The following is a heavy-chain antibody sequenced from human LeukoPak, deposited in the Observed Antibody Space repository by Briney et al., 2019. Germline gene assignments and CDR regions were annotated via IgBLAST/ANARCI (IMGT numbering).Heavy chain of an antibody. V-gene: IGHV1-69*04. CDR1: GGTFSSYA. D-gene: IGHD1-26*01. CDR2: IIPILGIA. Sequence: ASVKVSCKASGGTFSSYAISWVRQAPGQGLEWVGRIIPILGIANYAQKFQGRVTITADKSTSTAYMELSSLRSEDTAVYYCASPREPSGSYPLGYWGQGTLVTVSS. CDR3: ASPREPSGSYPLGY. J-gene: IGHJ4*02.